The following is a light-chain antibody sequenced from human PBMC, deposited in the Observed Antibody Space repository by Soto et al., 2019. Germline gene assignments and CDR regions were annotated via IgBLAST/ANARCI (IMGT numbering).Light chain of an antibody. V-gene: IGLV1-40*01. CDR2: GNS. CDR1: SSNSGAGYD. CDR3: QSYDSSLSVLV. J-gene: IGLJ2*01. Sequence: QSVLTQPPSVSGAPGQRITISCTGSSSNSGAGYDVHWYQQLPGTAPKLLIYGNSNRPSGVPDRFSGSKSGTSASLAITGLQAEDEADYYCQSYDSSLSVLVFGGGTKLTVL.